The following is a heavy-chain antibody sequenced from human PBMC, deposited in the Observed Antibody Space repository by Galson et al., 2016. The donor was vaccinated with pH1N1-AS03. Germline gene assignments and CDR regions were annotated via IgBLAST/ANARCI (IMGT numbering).Heavy chain of an antibody. Sequence: SLRLSCAASGFMFSTYSMNWVRQAPGKGLEWVSSITSTSYKNYADSVKGRFTISRDDAKNSLYLQMNSLRVEDTAVYYCANREKAATGQFDYWGQGTLVTVSS. CDR2: ITSTSYK. CDR3: ANREKAATGQFDY. CDR1: GFMFSTYS. D-gene: IGHD6-13*01. J-gene: IGHJ4*02. V-gene: IGHV3-21*01.